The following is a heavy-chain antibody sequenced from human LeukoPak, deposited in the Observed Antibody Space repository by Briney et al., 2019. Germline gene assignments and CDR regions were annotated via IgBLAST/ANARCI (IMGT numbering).Heavy chain of an antibody. CDR1: GFTFSSYT. Sequence: PGGSLRLSCAASGFTFSSYTMTWVRQAPGGGLEWVSRISGSGDTTYYADSVKGRFTISRDNSKNTLCLQMNSLRAEDTAVYFCAKDQTPYYWGQGTLVTVSS. V-gene: IGHV3-23*01. CDR2: ISGSGDTT. CDR3: AKDQTPYY. J-gene: IGHJ4*02.